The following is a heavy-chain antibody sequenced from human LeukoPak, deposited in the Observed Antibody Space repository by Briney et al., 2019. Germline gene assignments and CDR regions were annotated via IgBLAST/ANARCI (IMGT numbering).Heavy chain of an antibody. CDR3: ARRRRMRNWFDP. CDR2: MNPNSGNT. J-gene: IGHJ5*02. V-gene: IGHV1-8*01. Sequence: ASVKVSCKASGYTFTSYDINWVRQATGQGLERMGWMNPNSGNTGYAQKFQGRVTMTRNTSISTAYMELSSLRSEDTAVYYCARRRRMRNWFDPWGQGTLVTVSS. CDR1: GYTFTSYD.